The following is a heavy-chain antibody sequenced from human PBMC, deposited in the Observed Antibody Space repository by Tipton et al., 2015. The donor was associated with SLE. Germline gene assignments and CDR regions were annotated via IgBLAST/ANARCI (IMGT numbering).Heavy chain of an antibody. V-gene: IGHV3-23*03. CDR1: GFTFSNFA. J-gene: IGHJ2*01. Sequence: GSLRLSCAASGFTFSNFAMNWVRQAPGKGLEWISVIYNGGTFYEKSVRGRFTISRDNSKDTVFLQMDNRRADDTAIYYCAKADFDLWGRGTLVTVSS. CDR2: IYNGGT. CDR3: AKADFDL.